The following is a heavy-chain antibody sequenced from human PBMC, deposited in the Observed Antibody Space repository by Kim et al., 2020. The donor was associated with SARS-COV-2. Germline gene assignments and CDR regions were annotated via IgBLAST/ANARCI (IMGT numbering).Heavy chain of an antibody. CDR1: GFTFSSYA. CDR3: AKDRRCYDILTGYCPRDS. D-gene: IGHD3-9*01. Sequence: GGSLRLSCAASGFTFSSYAMSWVRQAPGKGLEWVSAISGSGGSTYYADSVKGRFTISRDNSKNTLYLQMNSLRAEDTAVYYCAKDRRCYDILTGYCPRDSGGQGTLVTVS. J-gene: IGHJ4*02. CDR2: ISGSGGST. V-gene: IGHV3-23*01.